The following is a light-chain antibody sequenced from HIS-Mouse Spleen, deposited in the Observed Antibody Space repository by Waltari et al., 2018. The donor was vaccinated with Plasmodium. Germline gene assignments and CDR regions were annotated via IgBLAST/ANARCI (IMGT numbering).Light chain of an antibody. CDR2: EDS. Sequence: SYELTQPPSVSVSPGQTARITCSGDALPKKYAYWYQQNSGQAPVLVIQEDSKRPSGIPERCSGSSSGTMATLTISGAQVEDEADYYCYSTDSSGNHRVFGGGTKLTVL. J-gene: IGLJ3*02. CDR1: ALPKKY. CDR3: YSTDSSGNHRV. V-gene: IGLV3-10*01.